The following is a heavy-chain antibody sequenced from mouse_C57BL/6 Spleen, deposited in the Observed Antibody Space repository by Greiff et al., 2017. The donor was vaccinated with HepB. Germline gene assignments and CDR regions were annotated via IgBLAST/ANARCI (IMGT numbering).Heavy chain of an antibody. D-gene: IGHD1-1*01. V-gene: IGHV5-17*01. J-gene: IGHJ2*01. Sequence: EVNVVESGGGLVKPGGSLKLSCAASGFTFSDYGMHWVRQAPEKGLEWVAYISSGSSTIYYADTVKGRFTISTDNAKNTLFLQMTSLRSEDTAMYYCARSGSSFYYFDYWGQGTTLTVSS. CDR3: ARSGSSFYYFDY. CDR1: GFTFSDYG. CDR2: ISSGSSTI.